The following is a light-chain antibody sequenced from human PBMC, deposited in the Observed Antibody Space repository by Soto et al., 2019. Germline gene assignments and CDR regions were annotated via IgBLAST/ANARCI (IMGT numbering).Light chain of an antibody. J-gene: IGLJ2*01. CDR1: SSDVGGYNF. Sequence: QSALTQPASVSGSPGQSITLSCTGTSSDVGGYNFVSRYQQHPGQAPKLMIYDVNIRHSGSSNRFSGSKSGNTASLTISGLQAEDEDDYYCCSYASSSTRVVFGGGTKLTVL. CDR2: DVN. CDR3: CSYASSSTRVV. V-gene: IGLV2-14*03.